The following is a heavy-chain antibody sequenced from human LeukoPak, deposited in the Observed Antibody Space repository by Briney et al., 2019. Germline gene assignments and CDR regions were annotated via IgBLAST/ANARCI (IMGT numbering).Heavy chain of an antibody. CDR1: GFTFSSYW. J-gene: IGHJ4*02. V-gene: IGHV3-74*01. D-gene: IGHD4-11*01. CDR2: INSDGSST. CDR3: AKVTRSYSNYPIDY. Sequence: GGSLRLSCAASGFTFSSYWMHWVRQAPGKGLVWVSRINSDGSSTSYADSVKGRFTISRDNAKNTLYLQMNSLRAEDTAVYYCAKVTRSYSNYPIDYWGQGTLVTVSS.